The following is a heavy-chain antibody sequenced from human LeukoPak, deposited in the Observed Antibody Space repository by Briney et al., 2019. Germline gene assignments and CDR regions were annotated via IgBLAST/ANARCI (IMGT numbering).Heavy chain of an antibody. CDR2: ISAYNGNT. CDR1: GYTFTSY. J-gene: IGHJ6*02. Sequence: ASVKVSCKASGYTFTSYVSWVRQAPGQGLEWMGWISAYNGNTNYAQKLQGRVTMTTDTSTSTAYMELRSLRSDDTAVYYCARVNGQQLAGGMDVWGQGTTVTVSS. V-gene: IGHV1-18*01. CDR3: ARVNGQQLAGGMDV. D-gene: IGHD6-13*01.